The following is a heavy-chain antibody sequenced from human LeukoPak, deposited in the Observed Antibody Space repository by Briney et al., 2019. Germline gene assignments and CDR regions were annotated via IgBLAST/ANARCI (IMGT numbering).Heavy chain of an antibody. CDR1: GFTFSSYG. Sequence: GGSLRLSCAASGFTFSSYGMHWVRQAPGKGLEWVAVISYDGSNKYYADSVKGRFTISRDNSKNTLYLQMNSLRAEDTAVYYCAKGDETSGIGDYWGQGTLVTVSS. CDR2: ISYDGSNK. CDR3: AKGDETSGIGDY. D-gene: IGHD6-19*01. V-gene: IGHV3-30*18. J-gene: IGHJ4*02.